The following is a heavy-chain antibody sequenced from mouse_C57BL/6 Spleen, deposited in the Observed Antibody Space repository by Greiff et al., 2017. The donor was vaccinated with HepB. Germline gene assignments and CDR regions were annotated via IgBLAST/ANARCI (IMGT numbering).Heavy chain of an antibody. D-gene: IGHD2-2*01. V-gene: IGHV7-3*01. CDR3: ARSSVYYGNDGFAY. Sequence: EVRLVESGGGLVQPGGSLSLSCAASGFTFTDYYMSWVRQPPGKALEWLGFIRNKANGYTTEYSASVKGRFTISRDNSQSILYLQMNALRAEDSATDYCARSSVYYGNDGFAYWGQGTLVTVSA. CDR1: GFTFTDYY. CDR2: IRNKANGYTT. J-gene: IGHJ3*01.